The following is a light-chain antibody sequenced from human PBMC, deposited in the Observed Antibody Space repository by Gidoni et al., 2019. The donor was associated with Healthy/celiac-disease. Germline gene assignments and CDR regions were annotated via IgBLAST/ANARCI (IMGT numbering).Light chain of an antibody. V-gene: IGKV1-9*01. CDR3: QQVNSYPT. Sequence: DIQLTQSPSFMSASVGDRVTITCRASQGISTLLAWYHQQPGRAPKLLMHAASTLERGVPSRFSGSGSGTEFTLTINSLQPEDVAIYYCQQVNSYPTFGHGTRLEIK. CDR2: AAS. J-gene: IGKJ5*01. CDR1: QGISTL.